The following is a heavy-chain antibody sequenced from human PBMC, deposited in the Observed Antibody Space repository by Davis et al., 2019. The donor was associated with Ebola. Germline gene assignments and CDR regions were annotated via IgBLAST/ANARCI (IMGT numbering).Heavy chain of an antibody. CDR3: ARDEFDY. V-gene: IGHV1-46*01. CDR1: GYTFTNYY. CDR2: INPNDGRT. J-gene: IGHJ4*02. Sequence: AASVKVSCKASGYTFTNYYMHWVRQAPGQGLEWMGMINPNDGRTIYAQKFQGRVTITRDTSASTAYMELSSLRSEDTAGYFCARDEFDYWGQGTLVTVSS.